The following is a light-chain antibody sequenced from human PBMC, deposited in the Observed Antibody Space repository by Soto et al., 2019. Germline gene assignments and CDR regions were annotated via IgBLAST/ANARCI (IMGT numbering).Light chain of an antibody. V-gene: IGKV1-39*01. Sequence: DIQMTQSPSSLSASVGDRVTITCRASQSIANYLHWYQQKPGTAPKLLIFAASSLQSGVPSRLSGSGSGTAFTLTISSLQPEAFATYDCQDSFSHPLTLGGGTKVDI. J-gene: IGKJ4*01. CDR2: AAS. CDR1: QSIANY. CDR3: QDSFSHPLT.